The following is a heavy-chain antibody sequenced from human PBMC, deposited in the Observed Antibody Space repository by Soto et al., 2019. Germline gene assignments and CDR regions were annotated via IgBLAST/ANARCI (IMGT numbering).Heavy chain of an antibody. D-gene: IGHD3-10*01. J-gene: IGHJ6*02. CDR2: ISAYNGNT. V-gene: IGHV1-18*04. CDR1: GYTFTSYG. CDR3: ASGSRPTYYYGSGIATYYYGMDV. Sequence: ASVKVSCKASGYTFTSYGISWVRQAPGQGLEWMGWISAYNGNTNYAQKLQGRVTMTTDTSTSTAYMELRSLRSDDTAVYYCASGSRPTYYYGSGIATYYYGMDVWGQGTTVTV.